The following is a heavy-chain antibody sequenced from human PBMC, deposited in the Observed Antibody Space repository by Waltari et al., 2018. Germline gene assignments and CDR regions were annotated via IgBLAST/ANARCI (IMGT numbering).Heavy chain of an antibody. J-gene: IGHJ6*02. Sequence: QVQLVQSGAEVKKPGSSVKVSCKASGGTFSSYAISWVRQAPGQGLEWMGGIIPFFGTANYAQKFQGRVTITTDESTSTAYMELSSLRSEDTAVYYCASFWSGSRDFYYYYGMDVWGQGTTVTVSS. CDR3: ASFWSGSRDFYYYYGMDV. CDR1: GGTFSSYA. D-gene: IGHD3-3*01. V-gene: IGHV1-69*05. CDR2: IIPFFGTA.